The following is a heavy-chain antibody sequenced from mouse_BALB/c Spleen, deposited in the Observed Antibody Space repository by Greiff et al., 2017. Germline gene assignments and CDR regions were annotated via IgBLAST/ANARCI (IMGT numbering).Heavy chain of an antibody. CDR1: GFSLTDYG. CDR2: IWGGGST. D-gene: IGHD2-4*01. CDR3: AKLYYDYLPAMDY. V-gene: IGHV2-6-5*01. J-gene: IGHJ4*01. Sequence: VKLVESGPGLVAPSQSLSITCTVSGFSLTDYGVSWIRQPPGKGLEWLGVIWGGGSTYYNSALKSRLSISKDNSKSQVFLKMNSLQTDDTAMYYCAKLYYDYLPAMDYWGQGTSVTVSA.